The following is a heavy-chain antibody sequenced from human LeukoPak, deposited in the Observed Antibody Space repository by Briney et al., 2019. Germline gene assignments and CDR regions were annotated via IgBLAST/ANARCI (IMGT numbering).Heavy chain of an antibody. J-gene: IGHJ5*02. CDR1: GGSFSGYY. V-gene: IGHV4-34*01. CDR2: INHSGST. D-gene: IGHD3-3*01. CDR3: ARTGRITIFGVVILKPKNWFDP. Sequence: SETLSLTCAVYGGSFSGYYWSWIRQPPGKGLEWIGEINHSGSTNYNPSLKSRVTISVETSKNQFSLKLSSVTAADTAVYYCARTGRITIFGVVILKPKNWFDPWGQGTLVTVSS.